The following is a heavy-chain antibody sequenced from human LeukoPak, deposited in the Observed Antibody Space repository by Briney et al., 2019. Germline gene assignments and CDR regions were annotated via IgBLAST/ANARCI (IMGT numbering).Heavy chain of an antibody. V-gene: IGHV3-23*01. CDR2: ISGSGSTI. D-gene: IGHD2-15*01. J-gene: IGHJ4*02. Sequence: GGSLRLSCAASGFTFSSYAMSWVRQAPGKGLEWVSAISGSGSTIYYADSVKGRFTISRDNAKNSLYLQMNSLRAEDTAVYYCASNPPRSGGRDYWGQGTLVTVSS. CDR1: GFTFSSYA. CDR3: ASNPPRSGGRDY.